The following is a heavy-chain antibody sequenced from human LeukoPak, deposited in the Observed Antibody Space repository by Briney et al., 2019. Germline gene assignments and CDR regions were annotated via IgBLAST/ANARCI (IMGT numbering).Heavy chain of an antibody. D-gene: IGHD2-8*01. CDR1: GDSISSSSYY. Sequence: SETLSLTCSVSGDSISSSSYYWGWIRQPPGKGLEWIGTIYYSGYTYYNPSLTSRVTISVDTSKNQFSLKLNSGTAADTAVYYCARRAHTNAYRCCFDSWGQGTLVTVSS. J-gene: IGHJ4*02. V-gene: IGHV4-39*01. CDR3: ARRAHTNAYRCCFDS. CDR2: IYYSGYT.